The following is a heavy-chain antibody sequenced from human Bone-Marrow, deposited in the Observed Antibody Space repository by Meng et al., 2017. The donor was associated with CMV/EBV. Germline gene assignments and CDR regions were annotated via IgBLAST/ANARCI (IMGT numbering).Heavy chain of an antibody. CDR1: GFTFDDYA. J-gene: IGHJ3*02. CDR3: AQVLPEYTAAFSI. CDR2: IGWNGGSI. V-gene: IGHV3-9*01. D-gene: IGHD2-15*01. Sequence: SLKISCAASGFTFDDYAMHWVRQAPGKGLEWVSGIGWNGGSIGYADSVKGRFTISRDNAQNSLYLQMNSLRPEDTALYYCAQVLPEYTAAFSIFVQGKMVHVAS.